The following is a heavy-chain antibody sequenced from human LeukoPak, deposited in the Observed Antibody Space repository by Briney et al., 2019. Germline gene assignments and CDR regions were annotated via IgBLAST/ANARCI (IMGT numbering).Heavy chain of an antibody. D-gene: IGHD3-10*01. CDR2: IYYSGST. Sequence: PSETLSLTRTVSGGSISSSSYYWGWIRQPPGKGLEWIGTIYYSGSTYYNPSLKTRITISVDTSKNQFSLKLTSVTAADTAVYYCARLSLLLWFGELRYNWFDPWGQGTLVTVSS. V-gene: IGHV4-39*01. CDR3: ARLSLLLWFGELRYNWFDP. CDR1: GGSISSSSYY. J-gene: IGHJ5*02.